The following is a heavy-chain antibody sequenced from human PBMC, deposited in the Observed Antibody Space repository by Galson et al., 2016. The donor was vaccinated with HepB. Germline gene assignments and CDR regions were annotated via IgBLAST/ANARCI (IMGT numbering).Heavy chain of an antibody. J-gene: IGHJ4*02. CDR3: AKDPEKYTTAWYPGGY. V-gene: IGHV3-23*01. Sequence: SLRLSCAASGFTFTNYGMHWVRQAPGKGLEWVAAVSGSGGVTYYADPVKGRFTISRDNSKNTLYLQMNSLTAEDTAVYYCAKDPEKYTTAWYPGGYWGQGILVTVSS. D-gene: IGHD6-19*01. CDR2: VSGSGGVT. CDR1: GFTFTNYG.